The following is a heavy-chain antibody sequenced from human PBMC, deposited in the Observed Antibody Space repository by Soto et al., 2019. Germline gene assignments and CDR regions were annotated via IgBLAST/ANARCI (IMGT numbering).Heavy chain of an antibody. CDR1: GFTFSSYG. D-gene: IGHD3-10*01. CDR2: ISYDGSNK. V-gene: IGHV3-30*18. CDR3: AKGSYYYGSGSFGFNGY. J-gene: IGHJ4*02. Sequence: QVQLVESGGGVVQPGRSLRLSCAASGFTFSSYGMHWVRQAPGKGLEWVAVISYDGSNKYYADSVKGRFTISRDNSKNTLYLQMNSLRAEDTAVYYCAKGSYYYGSGSFGFNGYWGQGTLVTVSS.